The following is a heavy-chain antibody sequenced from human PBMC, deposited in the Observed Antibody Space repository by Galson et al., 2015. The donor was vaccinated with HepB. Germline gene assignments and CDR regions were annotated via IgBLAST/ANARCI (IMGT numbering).Heavy chain of an antibody. Sequence: SVKVSCKASGGTFSSYAISWVRQAPGQGLEWMGGIIPIFGTANYAQKFQGRVTITADESTSTAYMELSSLRSEDTAVYYCARGGVPGVNFHFDYWGQGTLVTVSS. V-gene: IGHV1-69*13. CDR3: ARGGVPGVNFHFDY. D-gene: IGHD1-1*01. J-gene: IGHJ4*02. CDR1: GGTFSSYA. CDR2: IIPIFGTA.